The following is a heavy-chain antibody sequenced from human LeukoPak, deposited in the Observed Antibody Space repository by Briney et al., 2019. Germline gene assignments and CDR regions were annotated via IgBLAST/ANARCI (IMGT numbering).Heavy chain of an antibody. CDR2: ISWNSGSK. CDR3: AKGNYDILTGPMDV. CDR1: GFTFDDYA. Sequence: PGRSLRLSCAASGFTFDDYAMYWVRQAPGKGLEWVSGISWNSGSKGYADSVKGRFTISRDNAKNSLYLQMNSLRAEDMALYYCAKGNYDILTGPMDVWGKGTTVTVSS. D-gene: IGHD3-9*01. J-gene: IGHJ6*03. V-gene: IGHV3-9*03.